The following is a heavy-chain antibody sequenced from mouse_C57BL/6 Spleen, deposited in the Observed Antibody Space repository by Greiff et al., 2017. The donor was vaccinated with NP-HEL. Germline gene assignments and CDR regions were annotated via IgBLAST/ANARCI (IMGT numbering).Heavy chain of an antibody. V-gene: IGHV7-3*01. J-gene: IGHJ2*01. D-gene: IGHD4-1*02. CDR1: GFTFTDYY. CDR2: IRNKANGYTT. Sequence: VQLKESGGGLVQPGGSLSLSCAASGFTFTDYYMSWVRQPPGKALEWLGFIRNKANGYTTEYSASVKGRFTISRDNSQSILYLQMNALRAEDSATYYCARYHLNWDEGYYFDYWGQGTTLTVSS. CDR3: ARYHLNWDEGYYFDY.